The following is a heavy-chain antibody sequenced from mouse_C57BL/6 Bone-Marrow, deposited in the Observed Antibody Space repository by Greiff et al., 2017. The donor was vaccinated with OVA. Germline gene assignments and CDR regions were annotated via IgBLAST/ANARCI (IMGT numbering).Heavy chain of an antibody. D-gene: IGHD2-1*01. CDR2: ISDGGSYT. V-gene: IGHV5-4*01. Sequence: DVQLVESGGGLVKPGGSLKLSCAASGFTFSSYAMSWVRQTPEKRLEWVATISDGGSYTYYPDNVKGRFTISRDNAKNNLYLQMSHLKSEDTAMYYCAREDGNYDAMDYWGQGTSVTVSS. J-gene: IGHJ4*01. CDR1: GFTFSSYA. CDR3: AREDGNYDAMDY.